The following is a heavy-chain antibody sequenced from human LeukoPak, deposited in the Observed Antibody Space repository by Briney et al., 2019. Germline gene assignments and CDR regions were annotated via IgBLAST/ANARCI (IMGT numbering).Heavy chain of an antibody. CDR3: ARDGGYGSGSYSTVLFDY. CDR2: MNPNSGNT. CDR1: GYTFTSYD. D-gene: IGHD3-10*01. J-gene: IGHJ4*02. V-gene: IGHV1-8*01. Sequence: ASVKVSCKASGYTFTSYDINWVRQATGQGLEWMGWMNPNSGNTGYAQKFQGRVTMTRNTSISTAYMELSSLRSDDTAVYYCARDGGYGSGSYSTVLFDYWGQGTLVTVSS.